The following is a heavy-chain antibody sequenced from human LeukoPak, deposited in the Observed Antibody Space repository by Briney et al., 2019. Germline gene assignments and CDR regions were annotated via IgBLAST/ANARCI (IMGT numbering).Heavy chain of an antibody. D-gene: IGHD3-22*01. Sequence: GGSLRLPCAASGFTFSTYAMTWVRQAPGKGLEWVSGVSGGGGSTYYADSVKGRFTISRDNSKNTLYLQMNSLRAEDTAVYYCAKRKDSGGYYFFDYWGQGTLVTVSS. V-gene: IGHV3-23*01. CDR2: VSGGGGST. CDR3: AKRKDSGGYYFFDY. J-gene: IGHJ4*02. CDR1: GFTFSTYA.